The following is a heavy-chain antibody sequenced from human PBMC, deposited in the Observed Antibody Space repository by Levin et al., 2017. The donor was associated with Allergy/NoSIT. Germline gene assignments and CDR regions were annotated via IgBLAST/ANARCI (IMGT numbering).Heavy chain of an antibody. Sequence: MTSETLSLTCTVSGGSINSYYCNWIRQPAGKGLEWIGRISTSGTTNYNPSLKSRVTMSLDTSKNQFSLELKSVTAADTAVYYCARAPSGSANFDYWGKGTLVTDSS. D-gene: IGHD2-15*01. J-gene: IGHJ4*02. CDR1: GGSINSYY. CDR2: ISTSGTT. CDR3: ARAPSGSANFDY. V-gene: IGHV4-4*07.